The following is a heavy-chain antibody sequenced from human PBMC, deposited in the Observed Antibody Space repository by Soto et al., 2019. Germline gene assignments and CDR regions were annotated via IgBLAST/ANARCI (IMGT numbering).Heavy chain of an antibody. Sequence: ASVKVSCKASGYTFTSYYMHWVRQAPGQGLEWMGIINPSGGSTSYAQKFQGRVTMTRDTSTSTVYMELSSLRSEDTAVYYCARITCSGGSCHHGDAFDIWGQGTMVTVSS. CDR1: GYTFTSYY. V-gene: IGHV1-46*01. CDR2: INPSGGST. J-gene: IGHJ3*02. D-gene: IGHD2-15*01. CDR3: ARITCSGGSCHHGDAFDI.